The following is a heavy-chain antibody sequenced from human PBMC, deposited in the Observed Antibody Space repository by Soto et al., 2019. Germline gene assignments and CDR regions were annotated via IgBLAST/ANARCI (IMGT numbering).Heavy chain of an antibody. J-gene: IGHJ4*02. V-gene: IGHV4-34*01. CDR1: GGSFSGYY. CDR2: INHSGST. D-gene: IGHD3-10*01. Sequence: PSETLSLTCAVYGGSFSGYYWSWIRQPPGKGLEWIGEINHSGSTNYNPSLKSRVTISVDTSKNQFSLKLRSVTAADTAVYYCARGLLGSGKGYWGQGTLVTVSS. CDR3: ARGLLGSGKGY.